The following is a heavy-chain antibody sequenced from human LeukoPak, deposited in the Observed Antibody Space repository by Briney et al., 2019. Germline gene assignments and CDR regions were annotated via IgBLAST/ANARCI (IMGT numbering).Heavy chain of an antibody. J-gene: IGHJ4*02. CDR3: ARHREYYSGGSCYPGFDY. V-gene: IGHV5-51*01. Sequence: GASLEISWQGSGSNFTSYWIGWVRQVPGKGVEWMGIIYPGESDTRYSPSFQGQVTISPDKSIRTAYLQWSSLKASDTAMYYCARHREYYSGGSCYPGFDYWGQGTLVTVSS. D-gene: IGHD2-15*01. CDR2: IYPGESDT. CDR1: GSNFTSYW.